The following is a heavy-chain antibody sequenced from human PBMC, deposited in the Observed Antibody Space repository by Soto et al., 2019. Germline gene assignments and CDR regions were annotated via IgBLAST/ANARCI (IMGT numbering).Heavy chain of an antibody. D-gene: IGHD3-16*02. Sequence: QVQLQESGPGLVKPSQTLSLTCTVSGGSISSGGYYWSWIRQHPGKGLEWIGYIYYSGSTYYNPSLKSRVTISVDTSKNQFSLKLSSVTAADTAVYYCARGLLTYYDYVWGSYRQYNWFDPWGQGTLVTVSS. V-gene: IGHV4-31*03. CDR3: ARGLLTYYDYVWGSYRQYNWFDP. J-gene: IGHJ5*02. CDR2: IYYSGST. CDR1: GGSISSGGYY.